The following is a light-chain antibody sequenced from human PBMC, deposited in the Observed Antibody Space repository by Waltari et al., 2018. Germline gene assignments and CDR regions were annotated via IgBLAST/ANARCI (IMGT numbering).Light chain of an antibody. J-gene: IGLJ2*01. V-gene: IGLV2-14*03. CDR3: SSYISSSTLER. CDR2: DVS. Sequence: YQHRPGKAPELVLYDVSNRPSAMSNRFSDSKSGSTAARTISGLQAEDEADYYCSSYISSSTLERFGGGTNLTVL.